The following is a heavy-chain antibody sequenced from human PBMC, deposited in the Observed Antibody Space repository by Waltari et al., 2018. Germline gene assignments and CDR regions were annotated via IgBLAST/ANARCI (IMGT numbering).Heavy chain of an antibody. CDR2: INPNSGGT. Sequence: QVQLVPSGAEVKKPGASVKVSCKASGYTFPGSYMHWVRQAPGQGLEWMVRINPNSGGTNYAQKFQGRVTMTRDTSISTAYMELSRLRSDDTAVYYCARFMGATTGVDYWGQGTLVTVSS. CDR1: GYTFPGSY. CDR3: ARFMGATTGVDY. V-gene: IGHV1-2*06. D-gene: IGHD1-26*01. J-gene: IGHJ4*02.